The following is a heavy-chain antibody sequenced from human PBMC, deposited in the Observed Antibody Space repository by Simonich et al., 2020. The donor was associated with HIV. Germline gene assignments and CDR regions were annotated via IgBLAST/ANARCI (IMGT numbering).Heavy chain of an antibody. Sequence: QVQLQQWGAGLLKPSETLSLTCAVYGGSFSGYYWGWIRQPPGKGLEWIGSMFHSGSTYYNPSLKSRVTISVDTSKNQFSLKLSSVTAADTAVYYCARDGWSYYNFWAGYGMDVWGQGTTVTVSS. D-gene: IGHD3-3*01. V-gene: IGHV4-34*12. J-gene: IGHJ6*02. CDR2: MFHSGST. CDR3: ARDGWSYYNFWAGYGMDV. CDR1: GGSFSGYY.